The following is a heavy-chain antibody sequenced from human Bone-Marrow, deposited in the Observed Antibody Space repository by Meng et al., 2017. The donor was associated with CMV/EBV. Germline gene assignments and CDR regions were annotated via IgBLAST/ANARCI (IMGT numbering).Heavy chain of an antibody. J-gene: IGHJ4*02. D-gene: IGHD6-6*01. CDR2: IYWDDYK. V-gene: IGHV2-5*02. CDR3: AHITPRPGWIAY. CDR1: GFPFSTSGVG. Sequence: IPLKESGPALVKPTQTLPLTCTFPGFPFSTSGVGVGWIRQPPGKALEWLALIYWDDYKRYSPSLKSRLTITKDTSKNQVVLTMTNMDPVDTATYYCAHITPRPGWIAYWGQGTLVTVSS.